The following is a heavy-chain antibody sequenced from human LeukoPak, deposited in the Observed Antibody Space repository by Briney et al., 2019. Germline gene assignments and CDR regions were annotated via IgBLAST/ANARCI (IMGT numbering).Heavy chain of an antibody. D-gene: IGHD1-26*01. CDR1: GFTFSSYG. CDR3: TRDSFSGSY. J-gene: IGHJ4*02. V-gene: IGHV3-74*01. Sequence: GRSLRLSCAASGFTFSSYGMHWVRQAPGKGLVWVSRINSDGSSTSYADSVKGRFTISRDNAKNTLYLQMNSLRAEDTAIYYCTRDSFSGSYWGQGTLVTVSS. CDR2: INSDGSST.